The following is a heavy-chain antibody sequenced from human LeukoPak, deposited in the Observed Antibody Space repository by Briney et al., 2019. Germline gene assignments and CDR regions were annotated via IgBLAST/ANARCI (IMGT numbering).Heavy chain of an antibody. D-gene: IGHD1-26*01. V-gene: IGHV3-23*01. Sequence: GGSLRLSCAASRFTFSTYAMTWVRQAPGKGLQWVSAISTSSTGTYYADSVNGRFTISRDDSKNTLYLQMNSLRVDDTAVYYCAPWIVGGFWADYWGQGTLVTVSS. CDR2: ISTSSTGT. J-gene: IGHJ4*02. CDR3: APWIVGGFWADY. CDR1: RFTFSTYA.